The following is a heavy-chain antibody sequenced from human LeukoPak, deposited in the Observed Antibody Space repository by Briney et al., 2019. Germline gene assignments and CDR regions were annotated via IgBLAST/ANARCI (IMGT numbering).Heavy chain of an antibody. CDR1: GSTFSSYA. CDR3: VKGPYVVRGVHIRGPTFFDY. J-gene: IGHJ4*02. Sequence: GGSLRLSCSASGSTFSSYAIHWVRQGPGKGLEYVSVINNDGDKTFYSDSVKGRFTISRDNSQNTVSLQMTSLRVEDTAVYYCVKGPYVVRGVHIRGPTFFDYWGRGTLVTVSS. D-gene: IGHD3-10*01. CDR2: INNDGDKT. V-gene: IGHV3-64D*06.